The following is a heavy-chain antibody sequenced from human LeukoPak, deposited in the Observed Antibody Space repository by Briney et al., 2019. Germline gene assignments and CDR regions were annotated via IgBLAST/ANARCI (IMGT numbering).Heavy chain of an antibody. CDR2: IKHDGSEG. V-gene: IGHV3-7*01. CDR1: GFTFSSYW. J-gene: IGHJ4*02. Sequence: GGSLRLSCATSGFTFSSYWMTWVRQAPGKGLQWVANIKHDGSEGFYVDSVKGRFTISRDNAKNSVYLQMKSLRAEDTAVYYCATRYASGPIADYWGQGTLVTVSS. D-gene: IGHD3-10*01. CDR3: ATRYASGPIADY.